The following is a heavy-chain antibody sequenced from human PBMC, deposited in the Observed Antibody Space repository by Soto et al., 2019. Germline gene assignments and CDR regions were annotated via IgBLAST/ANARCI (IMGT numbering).Heavy chain of an antibody. Sequence: PSETLSLTCTVSGGSISSGDYYWSWIRQPPGKGLEWIGYIYYSGSTYYNPSLKSRVTISVDTSKNQFSLKLSSVTAADTAVYYCATVLAGDYDFWSGYLKAWGQGTLVTVSS. CDR1: GGSISSGDYY. V-gene: IGHV4-30-4*01. J-gene: IGHJ4*02. D-gene: IGHD3-3*01. CDR3: ATVLAGDYDFWSGYLKA. CDR2: IYYSGST.